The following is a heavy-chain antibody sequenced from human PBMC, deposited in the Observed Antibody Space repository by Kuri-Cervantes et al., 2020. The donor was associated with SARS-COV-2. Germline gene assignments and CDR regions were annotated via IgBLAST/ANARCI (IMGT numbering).Heavy chain of an antibody. CDR2: MNPNSGNT. V-gene: IGHV1-8*01. CDR1: GYTFTSYD. D-gene: IGHD3-22*01. CDR3: ALSGSGSLHDAFDI. Sequence: ASVKVSCKASGYTFTSYDINWVRQATGQGLEWMGWMNPNSGNTGYAQKFQGRVTMTRNTSISTAYMELSSLRSEDTAVYYCALSGSGSLHDAFDIWGQGTMVTVSS. J-gene: IGHJ3*02.